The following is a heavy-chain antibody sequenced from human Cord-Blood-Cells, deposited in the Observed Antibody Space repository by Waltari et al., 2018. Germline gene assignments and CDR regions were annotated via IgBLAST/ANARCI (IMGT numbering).Heavy chain of an antibody. Sequence: QVQLQQWGAGLLKPSETLSLTCAVHGGSFSGYYWSWIRQPSGKGREWIGEINHSGSTNSNPSLRSRVTISVDTSKNQFSLKLSSVTAADTAVYYCARSKGSHCSSTSCYSNWFDPWGQGTLVTVSS. CDR1: GGSFSGYY. D-gene: IGHD2-2*01. J-gene: IGHJ5*02. CDR3: ARSKGSHCSSTSCYSNWFDP. CDR2: INHSGST. V-gene: IGHV4-34*01.